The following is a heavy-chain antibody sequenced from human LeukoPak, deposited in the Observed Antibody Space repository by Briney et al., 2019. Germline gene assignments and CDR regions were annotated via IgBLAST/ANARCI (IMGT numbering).Heavy chain of an antibody. CDR2: IYSGGST. J-gene: IGHJ3*02. CDR3: ARESGQMVRGVTPDAFDI. D-gene: IGHD3-10*01. V-gene: IGHV3-66*01. CDR1: EVTFSNYD. Sequence: SGGSLRLSCAVSEVTFSNYDIHWVRQAPGKGLEWVSVIYSGGSTYYADSVKGRFTISRDNSKNTLYLQMNSLRAEDTAVYYCARESGQMVRGVTPDAFDIWGQGTMVTVSS.